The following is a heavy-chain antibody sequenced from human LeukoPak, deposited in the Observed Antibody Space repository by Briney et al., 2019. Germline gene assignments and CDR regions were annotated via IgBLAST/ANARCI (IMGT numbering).Heavy chain of an antibody. Sequence: GGSLRLSCAASGFTFSSYAMSWVRQAPGKGLEWVSAISGSAGSTYYADSVKGRFTISRDNTKNTLFLQMNSLRAEDTALYHCAKDRSGGNYATFDYWGQGTLVTVSS. CDR1: GFTFSSYA. D-gene: IGHD4-23*01. CDR2: ISGSAGST. CDR3: AKDRSGGNYATFDY. J-gene: IGHJ4*02. V-gene: IGHV3-23*01.